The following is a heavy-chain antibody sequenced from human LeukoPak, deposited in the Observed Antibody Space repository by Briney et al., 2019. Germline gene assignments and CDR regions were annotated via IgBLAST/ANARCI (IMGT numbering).Heavy chain of an antibody. CDR2: ISAYNGNT. J-gene: IGHJ4*02. V-gene: IGHV1-18*01. CDR3: ARNLGGQLWSQLYYFDY. Sequence: GASVKVSCKASGYTFTSYGISWVRQAPGQGLEWMGWISAYNGNTNYAQKLQGRVTMTTDTSTSTAYMELRSLRSDDTAVYYCARNLGGQLWSQLYYFDYWGQGTLVTVSS. D-gene: IGHD5-18*01. CDR1: GYTFTSYG.